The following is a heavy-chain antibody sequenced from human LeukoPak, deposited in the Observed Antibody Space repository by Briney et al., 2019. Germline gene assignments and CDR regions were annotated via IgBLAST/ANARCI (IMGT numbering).Heavy chain of an antibody. J-gene: IGHJ4*02. Sequence: GGSLRLSCAASGFTFSSYWMHWVRQAPGKRLVWVSRINGDGSSTSYADSVKGRFTISRDNAKNTLYLQMNSLRAEDTAVYYCASPRYSYGVPTDYWGQGTLVTVSS. V-gene: IGHV3-74*01. CDR3: ASPRYSYGVPTDY. CDR1: GFTFSSYW. CDR2: INGDGSST. D-gene: IGHD5-24*01.